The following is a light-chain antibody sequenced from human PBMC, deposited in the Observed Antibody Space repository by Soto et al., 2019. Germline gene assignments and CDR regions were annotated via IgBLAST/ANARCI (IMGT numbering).Light chain of an antibody. CDR1: QSVNSN. Sequence: VMTQSPATLSVSPGERATLSCRASQSVNSNLAWYQQKPGQAPRVLIYGASARVTGIPARFSGSGSGTEFTLTISSLQSEDFAVYYCQQYDNWPPWTFGQGTKVDI. V-gene: IGKV3-15*01. CDR3: QQYDNWPPWT. CDR2: GAS. J-gene: IGKJ1*01.